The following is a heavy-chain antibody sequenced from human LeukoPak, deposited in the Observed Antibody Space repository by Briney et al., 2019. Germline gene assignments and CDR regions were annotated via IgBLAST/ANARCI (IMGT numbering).Heavy chain of an antibody. J-gene: IGHJ6*02. CDR2: ISSSSSTI. D-gene: IGHD3-10*01. CDR1: GFTFSSYS. V-gene: IGHV3-48*04. Sequence: PGGSLRLSCAASGFTFSSYSMNWVRQAPGKGLEWVSYISSSSSTIYYADSVKGRFTISRDNAKNSLYLQMNSLRAEDTAVYYCARDLGPHGIVVRGVANYYYYGMDVWGQGTTVTVSS. CDR3: ARDLGPHGIVVRGVANYYYYGMDV.